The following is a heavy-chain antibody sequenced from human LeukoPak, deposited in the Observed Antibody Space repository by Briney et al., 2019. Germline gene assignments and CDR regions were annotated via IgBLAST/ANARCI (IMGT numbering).Heavy chain of an antibody. D-gene: IGHD1-14*01. J-gene: IGHJ6*02. CDR2: IKQDGREK. Sequence: PGGSLRFSCAASGFPFNAYWMTWVRQAPGKGLEWVANIKQDGREKYYVDSLKGRFTISRDNSKNTLFLQVNSLRAEDTAVYYCAKVRTYFYHGLDVWGQGTTVTVSS. CDR3: AKVRTYFYHGLDV. CDR1: GFPFNAYW. V-gene: IGHV3-7*03.